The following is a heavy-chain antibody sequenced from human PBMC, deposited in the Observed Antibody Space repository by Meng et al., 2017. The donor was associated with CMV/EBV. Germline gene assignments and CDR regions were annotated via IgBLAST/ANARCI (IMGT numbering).Heavy chain of an antibody. CDR2: INHSGST. Sequence: SETLSLTCAVYGGSFSGYYWSWIRQPPGKGLEWIGEINHSGSTSYNPSLKSRVTISVDTSKNQFSLKLSSVTAADTAVYYCARGPTYYYYYGMDVWGQGTTVTSP. CDR1: GGSFSGYY. CDR3: ARGPTYYYYYGMDV. J-gene: IGHJ6*02. V-gene: IGHV4-34*01.